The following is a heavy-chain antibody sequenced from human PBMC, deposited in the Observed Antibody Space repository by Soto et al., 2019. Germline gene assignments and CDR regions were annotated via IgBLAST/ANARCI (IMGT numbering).Heavy chain of an antibody. J-gene: IGHJ3*02. D-gene: IGHD2-15*01. Sequence: EVQLVESGGGLVQPGGSLRLSCAASGITVTSNYMNWVRQAPGKGPEWVSLIYSGGSTDYADSVKGRFTISRDNSKNSLFLQMNSLRAEDTAVYYYARAAKTYSAFDIWGQGTMVTVSS. V-gene: IGHV3-66*01. CDR3: ARAAKTYSAFDI. CDR1: GITVTSNY. CDR2: IYSGGST.